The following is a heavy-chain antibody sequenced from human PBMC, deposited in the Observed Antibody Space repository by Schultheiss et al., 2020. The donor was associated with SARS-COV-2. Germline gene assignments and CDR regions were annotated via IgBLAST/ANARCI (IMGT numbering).Heavy chain of an antibody. CDR3: ARGRYYDSSGYYREDY. V-gene: IGHV3-23*01. J-gene: IGHJ4*02. D-gene: IGHD3-22*01. CDR2: ISGSGGRI. Sequence: GESLKISCAASGFTFSSYAMSWVRQAPGKGLEWVSFISGSGGRIYYADSVKGRFTISRDNSKNTLYLQMNSLRAEDTAVYYCARGRYYDSSGYYREDYWVQGTLVTVAS. CDR1: GFTFSSYA.